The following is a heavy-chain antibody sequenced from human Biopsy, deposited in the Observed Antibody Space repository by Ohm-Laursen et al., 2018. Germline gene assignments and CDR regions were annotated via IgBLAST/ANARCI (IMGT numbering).Heavy chain of an antibody. J-gene: IGHJ6*02. Sequence: GTLSLTCAVYGESFNGYYWSWTRQTPGKGLEWIGEINHSGRTNYNPSLKSRVTISVDTSKNQFSLKVRSVTAADTAVYYCVRGADYYDPYHYYALDVWGQGTTVTVSS. V-gene: IGHV4-34*01. D-gene: IGHD3-22*01. CDR1: GESFNGYY. CDR2: INHSGRT. CDR3: VRGADYYDPYHYYALDV.